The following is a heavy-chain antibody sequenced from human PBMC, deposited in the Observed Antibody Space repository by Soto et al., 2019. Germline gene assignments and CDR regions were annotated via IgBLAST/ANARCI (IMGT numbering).Heavy chain of an antibody. CDR1: GYTLTELS. CDR3: ATDPITIFGVVLAPFRMDV. Sequence: ASVKVSCKFSGYTLTELSMHWVRQAPGKGLEWMGGFDPEDGETIYAQKFQGRVTMTEDTSTDTAYMELSSLRSEDTAVYYCATDPITIFGVVLAPFRMDVWGQGTTVTVSS. V-gene: IGHV1-24*01. J-gene: IGHJ6*02. D-gene: IGHD3-3*01. CDR2: FDPEDGET.